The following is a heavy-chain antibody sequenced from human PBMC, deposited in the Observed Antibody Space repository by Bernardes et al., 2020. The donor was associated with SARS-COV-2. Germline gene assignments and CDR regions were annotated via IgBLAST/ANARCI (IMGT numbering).Heavy chain of an antibody. CDR3: TRAGVFVVVTEFDY. CDR2: IRSKAYGGTT. V-gene: IGHV3-49*04. D-gene: IGHD2-21*02. Sequence: GGSLRLSCTASGFTFGDYAMSWVRQAPGKGLEWVGFIRSKAYGGTTEYAASVKGRFTISRDDSKSIAYLQMNSLKTEDTAVYYCTRAGVFVVVTEFDYWGQGTLVTVSS. J-gene: IGHJ4*02. CDR1: GFTFGDYA.